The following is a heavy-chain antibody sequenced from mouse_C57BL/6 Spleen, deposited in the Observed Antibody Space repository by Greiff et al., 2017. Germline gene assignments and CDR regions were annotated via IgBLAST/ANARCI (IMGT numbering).Heavy chain of an antibody. CDR3: ARGGTGWFAY. Sequence: EVQLVESGGGLVKPGGSLKLSCAASGFTFSSYAMPWVRQTPEKRLEWVATISDGGSYTYYPDNVKGRFTISRDKAKNNLYLQLSHLKSEDTAMYYYARGGTGWFAYWGQGTLVTVSA. V-gene: IGHV5-4*01. J-gene: IGHJ3*01. CDR2: ISDGGSYT. D-gene: IGHD4-1*01. CDR1: GFTFSSYA.